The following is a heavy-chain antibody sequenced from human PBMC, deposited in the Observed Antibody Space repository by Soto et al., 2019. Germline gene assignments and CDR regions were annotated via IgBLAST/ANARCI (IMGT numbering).Heavy chain of an antibody. V-gene: IGHV4-61*03. D-gene: IGHD3-10*01. Sequence: PSETLSLTCTVSGGSVSSGSYYWSWIRQPPGKGLGWIGYIYNSGSTNYNPSLKSRVTISVDTSKNHFSLRMSSVTAADTAVYYCARASHSGSYYFDYWGQGTLVTVSS. CDR3: ARASHSGSYYFDY. CDR1: GGSVSSGSYY. J-gene: IGHJ4*02. CDR2: IYNSGST.